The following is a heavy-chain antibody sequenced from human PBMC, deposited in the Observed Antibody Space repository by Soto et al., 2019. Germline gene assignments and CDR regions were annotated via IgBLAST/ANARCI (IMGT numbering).Heavy chain of an antibody. CDR3: TRANWYSEY. D-gene: IGHD7-27*01. J-gene: IGHJ4*02. V-gene: IGHV4-59*11. Sequence: KPSETLSLTCTVSGGSISNHYWSWIRQPPGKGLEWIGYIYCNGNTNYNPPLKSRVTMSVDTSKNQISLKLSSVTAADTAVYYCTRANWYSEYWGQGTLVTVSS. CDR1: GGSISNHY. CDR2: IYCNGNT.